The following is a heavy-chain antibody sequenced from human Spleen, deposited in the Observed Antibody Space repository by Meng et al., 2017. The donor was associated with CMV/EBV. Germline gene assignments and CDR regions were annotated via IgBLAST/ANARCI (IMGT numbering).Heavy chain of an antibody. V-gene: IGHV3-11*04. CDR2: ISSSGSII. D-gene: IGHD1-26*01. CDR3: ARDFSAVHNWLDS. CDR1: VFSFSDYY. J-gene: IGHJ5*01. Sequence: AASVFSFSDYYMTWIRQAPGKGLEWISYISSSGSIIHYEDSVKGRFTISRDNAKNSLYLQMNNLRVDDTAVYFCARDFSAVHNWLDSWGQGTLVTVSS.